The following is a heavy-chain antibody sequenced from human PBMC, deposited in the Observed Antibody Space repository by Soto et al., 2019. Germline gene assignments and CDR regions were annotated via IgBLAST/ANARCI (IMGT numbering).Heavy chain of an antibody. Sequence: QVQLQESRPGLVKPSQTLSLTCTVSGASISSGGYYWSWIRQHPGKGLECIGYIYYSGSTYYNPSLKSRVTISVDTSENQFSLKLSSVTAADTAVYYCARYGSGSYYPTTFDYWGQGTLVTVSS. CDR2: IYYSGST. CDR1: GASISSGGYY. J-gene: IGHJ4*02. V-gene: IGHV4-31*03. D-gene: IGHD3-10*01. CDR3: ARYGSGSYYPTTFDY.